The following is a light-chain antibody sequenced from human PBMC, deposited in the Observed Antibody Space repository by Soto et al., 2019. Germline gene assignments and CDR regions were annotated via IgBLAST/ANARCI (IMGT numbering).Light chain of an antibody. CDR3: QQYNSDWYT. CDR2: DAS. V-gene: IGKV1-5*01. J-gene: IGKJ2*01. CDR1: QSISSW. Sequence: DIQMTQSPSTLSASVGDRVTIACRASQSISSWLAWYQQKPGKAPKLLIYDASSLESGVPSRFSGSGSGTEFTLTISSLQPDDFATYYCQQYNSDWYTFGQGTKVEIX.